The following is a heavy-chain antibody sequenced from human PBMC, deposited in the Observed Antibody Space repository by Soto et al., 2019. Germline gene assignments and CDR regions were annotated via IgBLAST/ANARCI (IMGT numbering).Heavy chain of an antibody. J-gene: IGHJ4*02. CDR2: INPKTGDT. V-gene: IGHV1-2*02. CDR1: GYTFTGYY. Sequence: QMQLVQSGAEARKPGASVKVSCKTSGYTFTGYYLNWVRQAPGRGLEWVGWINPKTGDTNNAQKFQGRVTMTTDTSISTGYMELRGLKSDDTAVYYCVTGDHLVRWGQGTRVTVSS. CDR3: VTGDHLVR. D-gene: IGHD6-6*01.